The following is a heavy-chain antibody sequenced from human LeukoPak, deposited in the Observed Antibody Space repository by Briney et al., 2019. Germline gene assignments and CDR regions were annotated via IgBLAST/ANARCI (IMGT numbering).Heavy chain of an antibody. CDR1: GVMFPSYW. V-gene: IGHV3-7*04. Sequence: GGSLRLSCAASGVMFPSYWMTWVRQAPGKGLEWVANIKQNGSEKYYVDSVKGRFTISRDNVKNSVYLQMNSLRADDTAVYYCARRHHFGFLDSWGQGTLVTVSS. CDR3: ARRHHFGFLDS. CDR2: IKQNGSEK. J-gene: IGHJ4*02. D-gene: IGHD3-10*01.